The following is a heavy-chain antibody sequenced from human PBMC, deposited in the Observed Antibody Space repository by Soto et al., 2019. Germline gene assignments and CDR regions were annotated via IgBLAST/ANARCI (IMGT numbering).Heavy chain of an antibody. V-gene: IGHV3-33*01. CDR1: GFTFSSYG. J-gene: IGHJ6*02. D-gene: IGHD3-10*01. CDR2: IWYDGSNK. Sequence: GGSLRLSCAASGFTFSSYGMHWVRQAPGKGLVCVAFIWYDGSNKYYADSVKGRFTIFRDNSKITLYLQMNSLRAEDTAVYYCARDEGLGVNYYYYGVDVWGQGTTVTVSS. CDR3: ARDEGLGVNYYYYGVDV.